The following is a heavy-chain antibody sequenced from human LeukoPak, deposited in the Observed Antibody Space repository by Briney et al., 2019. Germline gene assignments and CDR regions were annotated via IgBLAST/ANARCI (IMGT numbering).Heavy chain of an antibody. Sequence: RAGGSLRLSCAASGFTFSSYGMPWVRQAPGKGLEWVAVIWYDGSNKYYADSVKGRFTISRDNSKNTLYLQMNSLRAEDTAVYYCARDFVPTVSLNFDYWGQGTLVTVSS. CDR2: IWYDGSNK. J-gene: IGHJ4*02. CDR1: GFTFSSYG. CDR3: ARDFVPTVSLNFDY. V-gene: IGHV3-33*01. D-gene: IGHD4-17*01.